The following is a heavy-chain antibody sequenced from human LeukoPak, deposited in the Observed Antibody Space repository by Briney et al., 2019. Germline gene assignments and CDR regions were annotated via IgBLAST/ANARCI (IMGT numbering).Heavy chain of an antibody. CDR3: ASAPGDY. D-gene: IGHD3-10*01. CDR1: GFTSNSYS. V-gene: IGHV3-21*01. Sequence: GGSLRLSCAASGFTSNSYSMNWVRQAPGKGLEWVSSISSSSSYIYYADSVKGRFTISRDNAKNSLFLQMNSLRAEDTAVYYCASAPGDYWGQGTLVTVSS. J-gene: IGHJ4*02. CDR2: ISSSSSYI.